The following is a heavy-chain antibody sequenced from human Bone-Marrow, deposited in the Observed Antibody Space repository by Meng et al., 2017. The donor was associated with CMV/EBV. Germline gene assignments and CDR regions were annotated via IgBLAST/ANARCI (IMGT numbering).Heavy chain of an antibody. CDR3: ATIVEYSSSWYHLLDY. D-gene: IGHD6-13*01. CDR2: ISSSSSYI. CDR1: GCTFSSYS. Sequence: GESLKISCAASGCTFSSYSMNWVRQAPGKGLDWVSSISSSSSYIYYADSVKGRFTISRDNAKNSLYQQMNSRRAEDTAVYYCATIVEYSSSWYHLLDYWGERTLVTASS. V-gene: IGHV3-21*01. J-gene: IGHJ4*02.